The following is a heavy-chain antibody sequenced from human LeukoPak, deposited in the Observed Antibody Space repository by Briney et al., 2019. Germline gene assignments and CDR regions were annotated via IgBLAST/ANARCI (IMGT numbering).Heavy chain of an antibody. Sequence: SETLSLTCTVSGGSISSGGYYWSGIRQHPGKGLEWIGDIYYSGSTYYNPSLKSRFTISVDTSKNQFSLKLSSVTAADTAVYYCARMDDYGDYDAFDIWGQGTMVTVSS. V-gene: IGHV4-31*03. CDR1: GGSISSGGYY. CDR2: IYYSGST. D-gene: IGHD4-17*01. CDR3: ARMDDYGDYDAFDI. J-gene: IGHJ3*02.